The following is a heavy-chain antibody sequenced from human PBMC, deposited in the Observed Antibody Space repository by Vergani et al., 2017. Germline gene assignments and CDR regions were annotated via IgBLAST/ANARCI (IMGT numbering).Heavy chain of an antibody. D-gene: IGHD4-11*01. V-gene: IGHV4-34*01. Sequence: QVQLQQWGGGLLKPSETLSLTCVVNGGSFTSYHWTWIRQSPGEGLEWVGDIDHTGRPDYNPSLKSRLTMSVDKSRNQFSLTLNSVTATDTAIYFCASVNTETNGHLYYYYYMDVWVQGTAVTVS. CDR1: GGSFTSYH. CDR3: ASVNTETNGHLYYYYYMDV. CDR2: IDHTGRP. J-gene: IGHJ6*03.